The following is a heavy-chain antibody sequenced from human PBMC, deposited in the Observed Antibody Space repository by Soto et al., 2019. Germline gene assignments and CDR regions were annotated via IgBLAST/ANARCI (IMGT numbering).Heavy chain of an antibody. D-gene: IGHD3-16*01. CDR2: INPSGGST. Sequence: GASVKVSCKASGYTFTSYYMHWVRQAPGQGLEWMGIINPSGGSTSYAQKFQGRATMTRNTSISTAYMELSSLRSEDTAVYYCARLKQDYAVAWGQGTLVTAPQ. CDR3: ARLKQDYAVA. J-gene: IGHJ5*02. CDR1: GYTFTSYY. V-gene: IGHV1-46*01.